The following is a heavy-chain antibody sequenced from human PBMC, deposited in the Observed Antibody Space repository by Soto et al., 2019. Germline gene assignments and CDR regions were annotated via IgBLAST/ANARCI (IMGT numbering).Heavy chain of an antibody. CDR3: VSVYALAHTGPHFAM. D-gene: IGHD3-16*01. V-gene: IGHV3-74*01. J-gene: IGHJ4*02. CDR2: VNGDGSIT. CDR1: GFTFSNYW. Sequence: GGALRLSCAASGFTFSNYWMHWVRQAPGKGLVWVSRVNGDGSITSYADSVKGRFTISRDNAKNTLYLQMNSLRAEDTAVYYCVSVYALAHTGPHFAMWAQRTLVIVSS.